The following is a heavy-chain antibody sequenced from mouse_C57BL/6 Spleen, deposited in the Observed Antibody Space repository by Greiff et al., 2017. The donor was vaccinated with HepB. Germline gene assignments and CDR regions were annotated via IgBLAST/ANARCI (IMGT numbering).Heavy chain of an antibody. V-gene: IGHV14-4*01. J-gene: IGHJ2*01. Sequence: EVQLQQPGAELVKPGASVKLSCTASGFNIKDDYMHWVKQRPEQGLEWIGWIDPENGDTEYASKFQGKATITADTSSNTAYLQLSSLTSEDTAVYYCTTPDGYSFDYWGQGTTLTVSS. CDR1: GFNIKDDY. CDR3: TTPDGYSFDY. CDR2: IDPENGDT. D-gene: IGHD2-3*01.